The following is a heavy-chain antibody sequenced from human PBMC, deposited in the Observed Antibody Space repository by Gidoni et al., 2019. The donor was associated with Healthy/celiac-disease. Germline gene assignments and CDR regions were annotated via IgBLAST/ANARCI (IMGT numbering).Heavy chain of an antibody. CDR3: ARESHSSGWYFDY. J-gene: IGHJ4*02. Sequence: QVQQVESGGGVVQPGRSLRVACAASGCTFSSYGRHWVRQAPGKGLEWVAVIWDDGSNKYYADPVKGRFTISRDNSKNTLYLQMNSLRAEDTAVYYCARESHSSGWYFDYWGQGPLVTVSS. V-gene: IGHV3-33*01. CDR1: GCTFSSYG. D-gene: IGHD6-19*01. CDR2: IWDDGSNK.